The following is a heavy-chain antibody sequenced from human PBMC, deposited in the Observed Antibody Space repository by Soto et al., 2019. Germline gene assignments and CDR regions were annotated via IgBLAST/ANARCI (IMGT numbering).Heavy chain of an antibody. D-gene: IGHD3-9*01. CDR2: ISAYNGNT. CDR1: GYTFTSYG. J-gene: IGHJ5*02. V-gene: IGHV1-18*01. CDR3: ARFGLRYFEWPPENWFDP. Sequence: ASVKVSCKASGYTFTSYGISWVRQAPGQGLEWMGWISAYNGNTNYAQKLQGRVTMTTDTSTSTAYMELRSLRSDDTAVYYCARFGLRYFEWPPENWFDPWGQGTLVTVSS.